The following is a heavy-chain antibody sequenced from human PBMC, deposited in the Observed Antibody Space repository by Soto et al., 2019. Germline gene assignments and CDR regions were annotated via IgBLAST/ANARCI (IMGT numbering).Heavy chain of an antibody. V-gene: IGHV1-2*02. J-gene: IGHJ5*02. CDR3: TIELSRYNWFDP. Sequence: GASVKVSCKAFGYSFIDYYIHWVRQAPGQGLEWMGWINPKSGASNYAQKFQGRVNMTGDTSLSAADMELSSLTADDTAVYYCTIELSRYNWFDPWGQGHRVTVSS. CDR1: GYSFIDYY. D-gene: IGHD3-10*01. CDR2: INPKSGAS.